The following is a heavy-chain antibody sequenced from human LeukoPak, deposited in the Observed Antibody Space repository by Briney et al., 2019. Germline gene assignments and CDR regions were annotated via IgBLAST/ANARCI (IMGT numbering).Heavy chain of an antibody. CDR2: IYYSGST. D-gene: IGHD3-10*01. Sequence: SETLSLTCTVSGGSISSSSYYWGWIRQPPGKGLEWIGSIYYSGSTYYNPSLKSRVTISVDTSKNQFSLKLSSVTAADTAVYYCAATMVRGVIIHYFDYWGQGTLVTVSS. CDR1: GGSISSSSYY. J-gene: IGHJ4*02. CDR3: AATMVRGVIIHYFDY. V-gene: IGHV4-39*07.